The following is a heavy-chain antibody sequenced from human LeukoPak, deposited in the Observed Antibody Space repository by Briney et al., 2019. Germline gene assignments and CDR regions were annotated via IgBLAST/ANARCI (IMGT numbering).Heavy chain of an antibody. CDR2: IKEDGSVK. D-gene: IGHD3-16*01. J-gene: IGHJ4*02. Sequence: GGSLRLSCAASGFTFRTSWMSWVRQAPGKGLEWVANIKEDGSVKNYVDSVKGRFTIFRDYAENSLYLQLNSLRAEDTAVYFCARDRAYSTFDYWGQGTLVTVSS. CDR3: ARDRAYSTFDY. V-gene: IGHV3-7*01. CDR1: GFTFRTSW.